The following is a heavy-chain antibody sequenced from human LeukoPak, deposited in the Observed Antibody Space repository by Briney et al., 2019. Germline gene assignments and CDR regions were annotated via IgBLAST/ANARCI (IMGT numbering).Heavy chain of an antibody. Sequence: GGSLRLSCAASGFTFSSYAMSWVRQAPGKGLEWVSSISGSGGSTYYADSVKGRFTISRDNSKNTPYLQMNSLRAEDTAVYYCAKRVAASGSYYYYYGMDVWGQGTTVTVS. CDR3: AKRVAASGSYYYYYGMDV. J-gene: IGHJ6*02. CDR1: GFTFSSYA. D-gene: IGHD6-13*01. V-gene: IGHV3-23*01. CDR2: ISGSGGST.